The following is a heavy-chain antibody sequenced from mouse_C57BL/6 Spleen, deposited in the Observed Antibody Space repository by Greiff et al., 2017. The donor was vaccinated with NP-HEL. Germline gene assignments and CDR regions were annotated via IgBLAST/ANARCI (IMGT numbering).Heavy chain of an antibody. CDR3: ARLTDSSGYVRDY. D-gene: IGHD3-2*02. CDR1: GYTFTSYW. V-gene: IGHV1-55*01. J-gene: IGHJ4*01. Sequence: QVQLQQPGAELVKPGASVKMSCKASGYTFTSYWITWVKQRPGQGLEWIGDLYPGSGSTNYNEKFKSKATLTVDTSSSTAYMQLSSLTSEDSAVYYCARLTDSSGYVRDYWGQGTSVTVSS. CDR2: LYPGSGST.